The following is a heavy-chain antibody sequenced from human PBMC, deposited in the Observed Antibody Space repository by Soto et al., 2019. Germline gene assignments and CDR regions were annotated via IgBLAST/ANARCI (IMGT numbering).Heavy chain of an antibody. CDR1: GGTFSRYA. CDR3: AQTLGSAVAGPGRFDL. CDR2: ITPMFGTA. Sequence: QVQLVQSGAEVKKPGSSVKVSCKASGGTFSRYAISWVRQAPGQGLEWMGGITPMFGTANYAQKFQGRVTITADESTSTVHMERRGVRSADTDVYYCAQTLGSAVAGPGRFDLWGRGTLVIVSS. J-gene: IGHJ2*01. V-gene: IGHV1-69*12. D-gene: IGHD6-19*01.